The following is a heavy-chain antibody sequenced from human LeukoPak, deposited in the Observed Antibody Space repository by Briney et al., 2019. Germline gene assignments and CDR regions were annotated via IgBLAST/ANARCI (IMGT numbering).Heavy chain of an antibody. Sequence: SETLSLTCTVSGGSISSSSYYWGWIRQPPGKGLEWIGSIYYSGSTNYNPSLKSRVTISVDTSKNQFSLKLSSVTAADTAVYYCAREVPFVVVPAARHPGLNGYYYMDVWGKGTTVTVSS. CDR3: AREVPFVVVPAARHPGLNGYYYMDV. CDR2: IYYSGST. D-gene: IGHD2-2*01. J-gene: IGHJ6*03. V-gene: IGHV4-39*07. CDR1: GGSISSSSYY.